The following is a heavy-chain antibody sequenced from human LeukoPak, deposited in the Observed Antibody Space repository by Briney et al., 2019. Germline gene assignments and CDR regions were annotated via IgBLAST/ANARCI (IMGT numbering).Heavy chain of an antibody. J-gene: IGHJ5*02. D-gene: IGHD3-3*01. CDR1: GYSISTGYY. CDR2: IYHSGST. Sequence: SETLSLTCAVSGYSISTGYYWGWIRQPPGKGLEWIGSIYHSGSTYYNPSLKSRITISMDTSKNQFSLSLSSVTAADTALYYCARASAGEYDFRSGSIHWFDPWGQGTLVTVSA. CDR3: ARASAGEYDFRSGSIHWFDP. V-gene: IGHV4-38-2*01.